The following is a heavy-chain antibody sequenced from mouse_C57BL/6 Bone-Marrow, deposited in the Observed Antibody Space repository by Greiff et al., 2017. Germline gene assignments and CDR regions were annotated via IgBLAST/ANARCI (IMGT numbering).Heavy chain of an antibody. Sequence: QVQLQQSGAELAKPGASVKLSCKASGYTFTSYWMNWVKQRPGQGLEWIGYINPSSGYTKYNQKFKDKATLTADKSSSTAYMQLSSLTYEDSAVYYCAKNYYGSSYYYWGQGTTLTVSS. D-gene: IGHD1-1*01. CDR3: AKNYYGSSYYY. V-gene: IGHV1-7*01. CDR1: GYTFTSYW. CDR2: INPSSGYT. J-gene: IGHJ2*01.